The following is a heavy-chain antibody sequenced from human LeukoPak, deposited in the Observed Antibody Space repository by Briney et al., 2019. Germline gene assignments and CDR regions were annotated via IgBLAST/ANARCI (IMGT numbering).Heavy chain of an antibody. Sequence: SGPALVKPTQTLTLTCTFSGFSLSTSGMCVSWIRQPPGKALEWLARIDWVDDKYYSTSLKTRLTISKDTSKNQVVLTMTNMDPVDTATYYCARIAGGSGSSHDAFDIWGQGTMVTVSS. V-gene: IGHV2-70*11. D-gene: IGHD1-26*01. J-gene: IGHJ3*02. CDR1: GFSLSTSGMC. CDR2: IDWVDDK. CDR3: ARIAGGSGSSHDAFDI.